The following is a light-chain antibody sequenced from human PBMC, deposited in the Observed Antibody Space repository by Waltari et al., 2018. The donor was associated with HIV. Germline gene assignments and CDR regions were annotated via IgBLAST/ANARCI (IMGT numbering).Light chain of an antibody. Sequence: QSALTQPPSASGSPEQSVTISCTGTSSDVGAYNFVSWYHQRPGKAPKLIIFEVNKRPSGVPDRFSGSKSVNTASLTVSGLQAEDEADYYCSSFAGTNSHVVFGGGTKLTVL. CDR3: SSFAGTNSHVV. CDR1: SSDVGAYNF. J-gene: IGLJ2*01. CDR2: EVN. V-gene: IGLV2-8*01.